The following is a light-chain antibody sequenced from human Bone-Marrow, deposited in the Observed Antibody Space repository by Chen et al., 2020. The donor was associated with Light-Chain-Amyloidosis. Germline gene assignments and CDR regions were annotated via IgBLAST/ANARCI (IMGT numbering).Light chain of an antibody. CDR2: RDT. V-gene: IGLV3-25*03. J-gene: IGLJ2*01. CDR3: QSADSSGTYEVI. Sequence: SYELTQPPSVSVSPGQTARITCSGDDLPTKYAYGYQQKPGQAPVLVIHRDTERPSGISERFSGSSSGTTATLTISGVEAEDEAYYHSQSADSSGTYEVIFGGGTKLTFL. CDR1: DLPTKY.